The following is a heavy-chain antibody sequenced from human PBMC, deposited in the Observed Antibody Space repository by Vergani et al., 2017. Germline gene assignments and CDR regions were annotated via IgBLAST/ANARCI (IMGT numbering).Heavy chain of an antibody. CDR2: IYTSGST. J-gene: IGHJ4*02. V-gene: IGHV4-61*02. D-gene: IGHD4-17*01. Sequence: QVQLQESGPGLVKPSQTLSLTCTVSGGSISSGSYYWSWIRQPAGKGLEWIGRIYTSGSTNYNPSLKSRVTMSVDTSKNQFSLKLSSVTAADTAVYYCARTDYGDYHDYWGQGTLVTVSS. CDR1: GGSISSGSYY. CDR3: ARTDYGDYHDY.